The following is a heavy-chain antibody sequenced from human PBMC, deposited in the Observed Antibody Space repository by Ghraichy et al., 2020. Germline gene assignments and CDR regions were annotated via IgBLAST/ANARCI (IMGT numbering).Heavy chain of an antibody. D-gene: IGHD2-15*01. CDR1: GFTVSSNY. CDR3: ARPIGYCSGGSCSGY. CDR2: IYSAGDT. Sequence: GGSLRLSCAASGFTVSSNYMSWVRQAPVKGLEWVSVIYSAGDTHYADSVKGRFTISRDNSKNTLYLQMNSLRAEDTAVYFCARPIGYCSGGSCSGYWGQGTLVTVSS. V-gene: IGHV3-53*05. J-gene: IGHJ4*02.